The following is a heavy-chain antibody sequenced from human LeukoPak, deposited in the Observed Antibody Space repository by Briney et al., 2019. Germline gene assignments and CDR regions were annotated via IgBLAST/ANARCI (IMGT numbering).Heavy chain of an antibody. J-gene: IGHJ2*01. Sequence: SETLSLTCTVSGGSISSYYWSWIRQPAGKGLEWTGRIYTSGSTNYNPSLKSRVTISVDKSKNQFSLKLSSVTAADTAVYYCARDSWGYYYDSSGPFLTVYFDLWGRGTLVTVSS. CDR1: GGSISSYY. V-gene: IGHV4-4*07. CDR3: ARDSWGYYYDSSGPFLTVYFDL. D-gene: IGHD3-22*01. CDR2: IYTSGST.